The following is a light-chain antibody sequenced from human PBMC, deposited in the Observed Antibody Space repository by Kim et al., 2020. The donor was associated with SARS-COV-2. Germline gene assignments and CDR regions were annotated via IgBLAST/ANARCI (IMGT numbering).Light chain of an antibody. CDR3: SSYTSSSTVV. V-gene: IGLV2-18*02. CDR2: EVS. Sequence: QSALTQPPSVSGSPGQSVTISCTGTSSDVGSYNRVSWYQQHPGTAPKLMIYEVSNRPSGVPDRFSGSKSGNTASLTISGLQAEDEADYYCSSYTSSSTVVFGGGTKLTVL. CDR1: SSDVGSYNR. J-gene: IGLJ2*01.